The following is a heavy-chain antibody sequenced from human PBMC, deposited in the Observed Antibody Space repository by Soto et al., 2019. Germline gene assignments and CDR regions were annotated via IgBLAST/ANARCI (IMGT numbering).Heavy chain of an antibody. J-gene: IGHJ3*02. V-gene: IGHV4-59*01. Sequence: QVQLQESGPGLVKPSETLSLTCTVSGGSISSYYWSWIRQPPGKGLEWIGYIYYSGSTNYNPSLKSRVTLSVDTPKNQFSLKLSSVTAAQTAVFYCATYRARSAFDIWGQGTIVNVSS. CDR1: GGSISSYY. CDR3: ATYRARSAFDI. CDR2: IYYSGST.